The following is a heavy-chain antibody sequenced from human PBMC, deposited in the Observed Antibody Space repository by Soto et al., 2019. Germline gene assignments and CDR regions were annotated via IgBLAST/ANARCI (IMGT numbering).Heavy chain of an antibody. D-gene: IGHD2-15*01. CDR1: GYIFTAYS. Sequence: ASVKVSCKTSGYIFTAYSMHWVRQAPGQGLEWMGVVNPSGGSAHYAQSFEGRVTLTRDTSTSTFYMELSSLRSEDTAVYYCAREENCRGGTCYSEYFHHWGQGTLVTAPQ. V-gene: IGHV1-46*01. CDR2: VNPSGGSA. J-gene: IGHJ1*01. CDR3: AREENCRGGTCYSEYFHH.